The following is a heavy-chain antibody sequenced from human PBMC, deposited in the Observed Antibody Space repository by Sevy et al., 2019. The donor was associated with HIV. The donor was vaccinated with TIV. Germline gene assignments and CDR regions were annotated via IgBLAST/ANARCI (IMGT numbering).Heavy chain of an antibody. D-gene: IGHD2-15*01. V-gene: IGHV5-51*01. Sequence: GESLKISCKGSGYSFTSYWIGWVRQMPGKGLEWMGIIYPGDFHTRYSPSFQGQVTISADKSISTAYLQWSSLKASDTAMYYCAGHWPGEDIVVEVAALAFDMWGQGTMVTVSS. J-gene: IGHJ3*02. CDR1: GYSFTSYW. CDR3: AGHWPGEDIVVEVAALAFDM. CDR2: IYPGDFHT.